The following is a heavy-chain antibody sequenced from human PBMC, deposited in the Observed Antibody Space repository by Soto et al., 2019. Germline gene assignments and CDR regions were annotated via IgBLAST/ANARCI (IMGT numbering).Heavy chain of an antibody. V-gene: IGHV3-33*01. D-gene: IGHD4-17*01. CDR3: AIDTIRYGDYYYYGMDV. CDR1: GFTFSSYG. J-gene: IGHJ6*02. Sequence: QVQLVESGGGVVQPGRSLRLSCAASGFTFSSYGMHWVRQAPGKGLEWVAVIWYDGNNKYYADSVKGRFTISRDNSKNTLYLQMNSLRAEDTAVYYCAIDTIRYGDYYYYGMDVWGQGTTVTVSS. CDR2: IWYDGNNK.